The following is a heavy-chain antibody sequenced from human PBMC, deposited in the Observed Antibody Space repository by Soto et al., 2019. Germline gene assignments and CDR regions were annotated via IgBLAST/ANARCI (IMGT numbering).Heavy chain of an antibody. Sequence: EVQLVESGGGLVQPGGSLRLSCAASGFTFSTYWMNWVRQAPGKGLEWVANIKQDGSEKYYVDSVKGRFTISRDNAKSSLYLQMNSLRAGDTAVYYCARDRGYCSDGTCYSVLDYWGQGTLVTVSS. D-gene: IGHD2-15*01. J-gene: IGHJ4*02. CDR1: GFTFSTYW. V-gene: IGHV3-7*01. CDR3: ARDRGYCSDGTCYSVLDY. CDR2: IKQDGSEK.